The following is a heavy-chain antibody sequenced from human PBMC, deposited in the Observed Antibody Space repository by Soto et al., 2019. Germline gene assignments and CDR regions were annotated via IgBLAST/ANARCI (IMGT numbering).Heavy chain of an antibody. CDR2: IYYSGST. V-gene: IGHV4-31*03. CDR3: TREVPTPCYFDY. Sequence: SETLSLTCTVSGGSISSGGYYWSWIRQHPGKGLEWIGYIYYSGSTYYNPSLKSRLTISVDTSKNQFSLKLTSVTAADTAVYYCTREVPTPCYFDYWGQGTLATVSS. J-gene: IGHJ4*02. D-gene: IGHD1-1*01. CDR1: GGSISSGGYY.